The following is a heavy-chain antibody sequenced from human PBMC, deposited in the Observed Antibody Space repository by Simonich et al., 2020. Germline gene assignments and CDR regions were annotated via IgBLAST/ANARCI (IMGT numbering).Heavy chain of an antibody. Sequence: EVQLVESVGGLVQPGGSLRLSCAASGFNFSSYWMSWVRQAPGKGLEWVANIKQDGSEKYYVDSVKGRFTLYGDNAKNSLYLQMNSLRAEDTAVYYCARDGLGTAYYYYMDVWGKGTTVTVSS. D-gene: IGHD7-27*01. CDR2: IKQDGSEK. V-gene: IGHV3-7*01. J-gene: IGHJ6*03. CDR1: GFNFSSYW. CDR3: ARDGLGTAYYYYMDV.